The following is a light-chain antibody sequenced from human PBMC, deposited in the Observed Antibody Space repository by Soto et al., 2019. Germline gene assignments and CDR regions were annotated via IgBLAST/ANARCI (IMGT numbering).Light chain of an antibody. CDR2: EVS. CDR1: SSDVGSYNR. CDR3: SLYTSSSTYV. J-gene: IGLJ1*01. V-gene: IGLV2-18*01. Sequence: QSVLTQPPSVSGSPGQSVTISCTGTSSDVGSYNRVSWYQQPPGTAPKVMIYEVSNRPSGVPDRFSGSKSGHTASLTISGLQAEDEADYYCSLYTSSSTYVFGTGTKVTVL.